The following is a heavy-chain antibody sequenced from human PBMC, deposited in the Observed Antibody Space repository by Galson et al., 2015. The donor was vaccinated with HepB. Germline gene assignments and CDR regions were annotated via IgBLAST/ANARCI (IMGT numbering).Heavy chain of an antibody. V-gene: IGHV3-30*04. CDR2: ISYDGSNK. CDR1: GFTFSSYA. J-gene: IGHJ4*02. CDR3: ARVMRLLLARGEFDY. D-gene: IGHD2-15*01. Sequence: SLRLSCAASGFTFSSYAMHWVRQAPGKGLEWVAVISYDGSNKYYADSVKGRITISRDNSKNTLYLQMNSLRAEDTAVYYCARVMRLLLARGEFDYWGQGTLVTVSS.